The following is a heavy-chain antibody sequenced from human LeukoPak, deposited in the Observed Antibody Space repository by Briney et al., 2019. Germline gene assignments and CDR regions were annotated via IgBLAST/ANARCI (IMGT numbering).Heavy chain of an antibody. CDR2: IGTAGDT. D-gene: IGHD4-17*01. CDR1: GFTFSNYD. J-gene: IGHJ4*02. V-gene: IGHV3-13*01. CDR3: ARARAGDYTFDY. Sequence: PGGSLRLSCAASGFTFSNYDMHWVRQVTGKGLEWVSAIGTAGDTYYTTSVKGRITISRENAKNSFYLQMNSLRAGGTAVYYRARARAGDYTFDYWGQGALVTVSS.